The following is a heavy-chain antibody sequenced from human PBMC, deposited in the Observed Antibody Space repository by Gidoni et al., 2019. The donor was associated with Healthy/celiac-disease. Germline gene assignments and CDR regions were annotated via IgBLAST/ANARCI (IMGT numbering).Heavy chain of an antibody. CDR2: IYTSGST. CDR1: GGSISSGSYY. Sequence: QVQLQESGPGLVKPSQTLSLTCTVSGGSISSGSYYWSWIRQPAGKGLEWIGRIYTSGSTNYNPSLKSRVTISVDTSKNQFSLKLSSVTAADTAVYYCARENRDWFDPWGQGTLVTVSS. J-gene: IGHJ5*02. CDR3: ARENRDWFDP. V-gene: IGHV4-61*02.